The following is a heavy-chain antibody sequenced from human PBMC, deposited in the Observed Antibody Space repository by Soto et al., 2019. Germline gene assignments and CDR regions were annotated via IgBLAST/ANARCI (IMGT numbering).Heavy chain of an antibody. Sequence: EVQLVESGGGLVKPVESLRLSCTASGLTLTDAWMKWVRQAPGKGLEWVGRLKSKTNGGTADYAAPVRGRFTILRADSKNMLYLQMNSLKTEDTAVYYCAYSRDSRAVNFDSWGQGTLVTVPS. CDR2: LKSKTNGGTA. D-gene: IGHD3-22*01. J-gene: IGHJ4*02. CDR1: GLTLTDAW. CDR3: AYSRDSRAVNFDS. V-gene: IGHV3-15*07.